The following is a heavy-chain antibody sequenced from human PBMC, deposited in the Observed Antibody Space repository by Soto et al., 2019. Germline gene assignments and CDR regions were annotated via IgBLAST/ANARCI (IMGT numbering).Heavy chain of an antibody. CDR3: ARVIPGAEAWFDP. V-gene: IGHV1-18*01. CDR1: GNTFTNFG. D-gene: IGHD2-2*01. CDR2: ISAYTDGP. J-gene: IGHJ5*02. Sequence: QGQLVQSGAEVKKPGASVKVSCTASGNTFTNFGVTWVRQAPGQGLEWMGWISAYTDGPNNAQKFQGRGTTPIDTPTSTAYLDLRSLPSDDPAVYYCARVIPGAEAWFDPWGQGTLLTVSS.